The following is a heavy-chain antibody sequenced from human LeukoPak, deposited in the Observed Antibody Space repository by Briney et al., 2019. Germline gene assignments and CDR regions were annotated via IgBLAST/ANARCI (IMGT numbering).Heavy chain of an antibody. V-gene: IGHV1-46*01. CDR2: INHSGGST. CDR3: ERDILYNSRGYLNY. J-gene: IGHJ4*02. Sequence: ASVKVSCKASGYTFTSDYIHWVLQAPPQGLEWRGIINHSGGSTSYEQKFQGRVTMTRDTSTSTIYMALSSLRSADTAVYYCERDILYNSRGYLNYWGQGTLVTVSS. CDR1: GYTFTSDY. D-gene: IGHD3-22*01.